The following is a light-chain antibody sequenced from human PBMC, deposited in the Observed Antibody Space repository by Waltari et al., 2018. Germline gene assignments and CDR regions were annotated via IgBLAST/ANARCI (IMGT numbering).Light chain of an antibody. Sequence: EVVLTQSPVTLSLSRGERATLPFRTSQTITGNYLAWYQQKPGQGPRIRIYDAASRATGIPDRFSGSGSGTDFTLTISKLEPEDFALYFCQQYSSSPLTFGGGTKVEI. CDR3: QQYSSSPLT. CDR1: QTITGNY. V-gene: IGKV3-20*01. CDR2: DAA. J-gene: IGKJ4*01.